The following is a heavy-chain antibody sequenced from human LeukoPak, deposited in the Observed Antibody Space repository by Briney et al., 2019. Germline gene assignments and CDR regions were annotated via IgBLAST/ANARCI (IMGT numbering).Heavy chain of an antibody. D-gene: IGHD3-22*01. Sequence: GGSLRLSCASSGFTFSTYSMNWVRQAPGKGLECVSSISSSSTYIYYADSVKGRFTISRDNAKNSLYLQMNSLKAEDTAVYYCAREWLENFHYMDVWGKGTTVTVSS. CDR2: ISSSSTYI. CDR3: AREWLENFHYMDV. V-gene: IGHV3-21*01. CDR1: GFTFSTYS. J-gene: IGHJ6*03.